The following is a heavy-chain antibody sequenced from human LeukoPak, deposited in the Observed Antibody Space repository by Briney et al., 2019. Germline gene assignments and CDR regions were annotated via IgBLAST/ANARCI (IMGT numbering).Heavy chain of an antibody. J-gene: IGHJ4*02. D-gene: IGHD1-1*01. V-gene: IGHV3-74*01. CDR1: GFTFRNYW. CDR2: FNPDGATT. CDR3: VRLLDVDY. Sequence: QPGGSLRLPCAASGFTFRNYWMHWVRQAPGKGLVWVSRFNPDGATTDYAGSVKGRFTISRDNAKNMVYLQMDSLRAEDTAVYYCVRLLDVDYWGQGTLVTVSS.